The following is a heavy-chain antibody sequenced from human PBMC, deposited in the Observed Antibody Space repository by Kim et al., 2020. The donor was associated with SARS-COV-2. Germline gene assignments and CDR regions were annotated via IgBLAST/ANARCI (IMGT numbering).Heavy chain of an antibody. D-gene: IGHD3-3*01. J-gene: IGHJ3*02. CDR3: ARGYDFWSGLNAFDI. V-gene: IGHV4-59*09. Sequence: PSLKRRVTRSVDTSKNQFSLKLSSVTAADTAVYYCARGYDFWSGLNAFDIWGQGTMVTVSS.